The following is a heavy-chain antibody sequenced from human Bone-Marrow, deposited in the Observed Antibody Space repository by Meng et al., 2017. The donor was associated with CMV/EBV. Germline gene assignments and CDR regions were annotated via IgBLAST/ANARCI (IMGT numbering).Heavy chain of an antibody. Sequence: SSSSGGYYWSWIRQHPGKGLEWIGYIYYSGSTYYNPSLKSRVTISVDTSKNQFSLKLSSVTAADTAVYYCARYFHCSGGSCYGLFDYWGQGTLVTVSS. J-gene: IGHJ4*02. D-gene: IGHD2-15*01. CDR1: SSSSGGYY. CDR3: ARYFHCSGGSCYGLFDY. V-gene: IGHV4-31*02. CDR2: IYYSGST.